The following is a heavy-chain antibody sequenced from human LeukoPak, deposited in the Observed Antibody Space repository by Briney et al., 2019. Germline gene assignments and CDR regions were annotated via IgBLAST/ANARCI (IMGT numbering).Heavy chain of an antibody. CDR3: ARAFTFGSGTYYNDY. D-gene: IGHD3-10*01. CDR1: GFTFSSYP. Sequence: GGSLGLSCAASGFTFSSYPMHWVRQAPGKGLEYVSAISSDGGSSFYANSVKGRFTISRDNSKNTLFLQMGSLRAEDMAVYYCARAFTFGSGTYYNDYWGQGTLVTVSS. J-gene: IGHJ4*02. V-gene: IGHV3-64*01. CDR2: ISSDGGSS.